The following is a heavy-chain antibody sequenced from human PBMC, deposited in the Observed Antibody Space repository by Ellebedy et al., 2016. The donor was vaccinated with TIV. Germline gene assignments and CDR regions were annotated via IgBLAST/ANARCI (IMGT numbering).Heavy chain of an antibody. Sequence: AASVKVSCKASGYTFTSYGISWVRQAPGQGLEWMGWISAYNRDTNYAQKLQGRVTMTTDTSTSTAYMELRSLRSDDTAVYYCARASLSGGYQNGLDVWGQGTTVTVSS. J-gene: IGHJ6*02. CDR3: ARASLSGGYQNGLDV. CDR2: ISAYNRDT. D-gene: IGHD1-26*01. V-gene: IGHV1-18*01. CDR1: GYTFTSYG.